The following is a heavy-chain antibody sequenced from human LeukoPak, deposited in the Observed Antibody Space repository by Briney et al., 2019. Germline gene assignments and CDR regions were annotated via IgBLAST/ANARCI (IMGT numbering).Heavy chain of an antibody. V-gene: IGHV3-15*01. Sequence: GGSLRLSCAASGFTFSNAWMSWVRQAPGKGLEWVGRIKSKTDGGTTDYAAPVKGRFTISRDDSKNTLYLQMNSLKTEDTAVYYSTTDDYYDSSGYYSDYWGQGTLVTVSS. CDR1: GFTFSNAW. J-gene: IGHJ4*02. CDR2: IKSKTDGGTT. CDR3: TTDDYYDSSGYYSDY. D-gene: IGHD3-22*01.